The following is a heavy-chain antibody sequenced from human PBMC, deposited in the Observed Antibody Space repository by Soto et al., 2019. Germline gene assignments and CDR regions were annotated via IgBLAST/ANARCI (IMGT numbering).Heavy chain of an antibody. D-gene: IGHD3-22*01. CDR1: GFSFSNYG. CDR2: IWHDGTNK. J-gene: IGHJ4*02. CDR3: ARPLVYDSSGGWRMYYFDY. V-gene: IGHV3-33*01. Sequence: QVQLVESGGGVVQPGGSLRLSCATSGFSFSNYGMHWVRQAPGKGLEWVAVIWHDGTNKNYADSVKGRFTISRDNYKYPLYLQMISLRAEDTAVYYCARPLVYDSSGGWRMYYFDYWGQGTLVAVSS.